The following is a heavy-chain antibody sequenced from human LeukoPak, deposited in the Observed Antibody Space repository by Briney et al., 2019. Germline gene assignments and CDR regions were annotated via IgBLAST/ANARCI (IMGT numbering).Heavy chain of an antibody. D-gene: IGHD1-26*01. CDR1: GGSISSYY. V-gene: IGHV4-59*01. J-gene: IGHJ4*02. CDR3: ARAWDSGSYFVDY. Sequence: SETLSLTCAVSGGSISSYYWSWIRQPPGKGLEWIGYIYYSGSTNYNPSLKSRVTISVDTSKNQFSLKLSSVTAADTAVYYCARAWDSGSYFVDYWGQGTLVTVSS. CDR2: IYYSGST.